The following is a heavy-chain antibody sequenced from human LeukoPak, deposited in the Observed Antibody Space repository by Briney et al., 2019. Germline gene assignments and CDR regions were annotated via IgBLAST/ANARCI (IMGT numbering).Heavy chain of an antibody. Sequence: SETLSLTCTVSGGSISSGSYYWSWIRQPAEKGLEWIGRIYTSGSTNYNPSLKSRVTISVDTSKNQFSLKLSSVTAADTAVYYCARAGRYSAEDYWGQGTLVTVSS. CDR2: IYTSGST. J-gene: IGHJ4*02. D-gene: IGHD4-11*01. V-gene: IGHV4-61*02. CDR1: GGSISSGSYY. CDR3: ARAGRYSAEDY.